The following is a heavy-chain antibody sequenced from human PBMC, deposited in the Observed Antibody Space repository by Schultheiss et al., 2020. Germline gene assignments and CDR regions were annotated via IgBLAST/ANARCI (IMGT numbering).Heavy chain of an antibody. CDR1: GGSISSGSYY. J-gene: IGHJ4*02. Sequence: SETLSLTCTVSGGSISSGSYYWSWIRQPAGKGLEWIGRIYTSGSTNYNPSLKSRVTISVDTSKNQFSLKLSSVTAADTAVYYCARESLYSSSSGRRDYWGKGTLVTVSS. D-gene: IGHD6-6*01. CDR3: ARESLYSSSSGRRDY. CDR2: IYTSGST. V-gene: IGHV4-61*02.